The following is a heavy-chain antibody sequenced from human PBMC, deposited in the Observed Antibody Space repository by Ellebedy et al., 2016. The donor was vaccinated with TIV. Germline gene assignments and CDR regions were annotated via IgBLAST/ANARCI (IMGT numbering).Heavy chain of an antibody. CDR3: ARSAFGPSNYYYMDV. Sequence: KVSCXGSGYTFPSYWIAWVRQMPGKGLEWMGIIYPGDSDTRYSPSFEGQGTISADKSISTAYLQWSSLKASDTAMYYCARSAFGPSNYYYMDVWGKGTTVTVSS. V-gene: IGHV5-51*01. J-gene: IGHJ6*03. D-gene: IGHD3/OR15-3a*01. CDR1: GYTFPSYW. CDR2: IYPGDSDT.